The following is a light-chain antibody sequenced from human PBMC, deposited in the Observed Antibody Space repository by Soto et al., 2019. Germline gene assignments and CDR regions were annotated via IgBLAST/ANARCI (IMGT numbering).Light chain of an antibody. V-gene: IGKV1-12*01. CDR2: AAS. CDR3: VQHYSYPLT. J-gene: IGKJ4*01. CDR1: EGITSW. Sequence: DIQMTQSPSSVSASVGDRVTITCRASEGITSWLAWYQQKPGKAPKLLIYAASSFHSGVPPRFSGSGSGTEFTLTVSSLQPEDFATYYCVQHYSYPLTFGGGTKVDIK.